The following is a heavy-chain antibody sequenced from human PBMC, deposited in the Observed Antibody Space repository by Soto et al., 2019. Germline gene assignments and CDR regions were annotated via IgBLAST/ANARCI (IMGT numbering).Heavy chain of an antibody. Sequence: SETLYLTCTVSGGSISSYYWSWIRQPPGKGLEWIGYIYYSGSTNYNPSLKSRVTISVDTSKNQFSLKLSSVTAADTAVYYCARFTTTVSFDYWGQGTLVTVSS. D-gene: IGHD4-17*01. J-gene: IGHJ4*02. CDR3: ARFTTTVSFDY. CDR2: IYYSGST. CDR1: GGSISSYY. V-gene: IGHV4-59*01.